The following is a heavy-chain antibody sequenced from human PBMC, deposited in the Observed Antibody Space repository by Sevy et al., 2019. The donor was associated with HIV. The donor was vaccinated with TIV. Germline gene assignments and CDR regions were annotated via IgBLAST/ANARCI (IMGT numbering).Heavy chain of an antibody. CDR3: GRGVLGYCSSTSWERVLGWWDPRFDP. D-gene: IGHD2-2*01. Sequence: ASVKVSCKASGYTFTGYYMHWVRQAPGQGLEWMGRINPNSGGTNYAQKFQGRVTMTRDTSISTAYMELSRLRSDDTAVYYCGRGVLGYCSSTSWERVLGWWDPRFDPWGQGTLVTVSS. V-gene: IGHV1-2*06. CDR2: INPNSGGT. J-gene: IGHJ5*02. CDR1: GYTFTGYY.